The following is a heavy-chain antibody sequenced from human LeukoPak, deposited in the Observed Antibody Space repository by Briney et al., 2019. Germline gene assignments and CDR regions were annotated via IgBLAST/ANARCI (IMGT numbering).Heavy chain of an antibody. CDR2: TYYRSKWLN. D-gene: IGHD6-19*01. Sequence: SQTLSLTCAISGDSVSTNSATWNWIRQSPSRGLEWLGRTYYRSKWLNDYAVCLRSRITNTPNTSKIQFTRQLNSVAPEDTSVYYCASATALVVAGGFDVWGQGTLVTVSS. CDR1: GDSVSTNSAT. V-gene: IGHV6-1*01. CDR3: ASATALVVAGGFDV. J-gene: IGHJ4*02.